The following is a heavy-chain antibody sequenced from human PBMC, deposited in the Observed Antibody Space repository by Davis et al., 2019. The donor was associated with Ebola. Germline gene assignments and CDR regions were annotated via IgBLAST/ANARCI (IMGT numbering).Heavy chain of an antibody. Sequence: GESLKISCAASGFTVSSNYMSWVRQAPGKGLAWVSTISGSGGSTYYADSVKGRFTISRDNSKNTLYLQMNSLRAEDSAVYHCAKTGGSSGWYAPAYWGQGTLITVSS. J-gene: IGHJ4*02. CDR3: AKTGGSSGWYAPAY. D-gene: IGHD6-19*01. CDR2: ISGSGGST. CDR1: GFTVSSNY. V-gene: IGHV3-23*01.